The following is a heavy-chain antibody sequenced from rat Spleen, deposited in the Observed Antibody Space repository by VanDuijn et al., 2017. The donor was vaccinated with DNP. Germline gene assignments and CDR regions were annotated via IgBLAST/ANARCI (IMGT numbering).Heavy chain of an antibody. V-gene: IGHV5-17*01. J-gene: IGHJ2*01. D-gene: IGHD4-6*01. CDR3: ATGPAA. CDR2: ISYDGSRT. CDR1: GFTFSDYA. Sequence: EVQLVESGGGLVQPGRSLKLSCAASGFTFSDYAMAWVRQAPKKGLEWVATISYDGSRTYYRDSVKGRFTISRDNAKSTLYLQMDSLRSEDTATYYCATGPAAWGQGVMVTVSS.